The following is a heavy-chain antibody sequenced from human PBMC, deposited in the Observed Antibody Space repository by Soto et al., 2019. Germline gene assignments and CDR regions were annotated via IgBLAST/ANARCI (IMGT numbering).Heavy chain of an antibody. V-gene: IGHV4-34*01. CDR2: INHSGST. D-gene: IGHD5-18*01. Sequence: SETLSLTCAVYGWSFSGYYWSWIRQPPGKGLEWIGEINHSGSTNYNPSLKSRVTVSVDTSKNQFSLKLSSVTAADTAVYYCAREQGYCYGYRLYYYYGMDAWGQGTTVT. CDR3: AREQGYCYGYRLYYYYGMDA. J-gene: IGHJ6*02. CDR1: GWSFSGYY.